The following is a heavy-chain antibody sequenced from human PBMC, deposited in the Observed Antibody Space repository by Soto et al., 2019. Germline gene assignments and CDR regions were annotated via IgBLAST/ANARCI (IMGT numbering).Heavy chain of an antibody. Sequence: QVQLVQSGAEVKKPGSSVKVSCKASGGTFSSYTISWVRQTPGQGLEWMGRIIPTLGIANYAQKFQGRVTITADKSTSTAYMELSSLRSEDTAVYYCARSSGYVNYSGMDVWGQGTTVTVSS. J-gene: IGHJ6*02. CDR1: GGTFSSYT. V-gene: IGHV1-69*02. D-gene: IGHD5-12*01. CDR3: ARSSGYVNYSGMDV. CDR2: IIPTLGIA.